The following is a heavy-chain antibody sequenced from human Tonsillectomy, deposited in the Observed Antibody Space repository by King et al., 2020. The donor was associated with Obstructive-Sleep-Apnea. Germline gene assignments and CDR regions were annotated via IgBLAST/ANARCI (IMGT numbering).Heavy chain of an antibody. CDR3: VSPEASSGWYLLDY. V-gene: IGHV3-30*03. CDR1: GFTFSSYG. D-gene: IGHD6-19*01. J-gene: IGHJ4*02. CDR2: ISYDGSYK. Sequence: VQLVESGGGVVQPGRSLRLSCAASGFTFSSYGMHWVRQAPGKGLEWVALISYDGSYKYYADSVKGRFTVSRDNSKDTLYLQMHSLRAEDTAVYYCVSPEASSGWYLLDYWGQGTLVTVSS.